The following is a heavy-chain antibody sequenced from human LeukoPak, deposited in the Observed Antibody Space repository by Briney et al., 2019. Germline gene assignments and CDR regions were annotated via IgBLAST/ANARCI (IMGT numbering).Heavy chain of an antibody. CDR3: AGAAQTFVVQH. D-gene: IGHD3-3*02. V-gene: IGHV4-59*01. Sequence: SETLSLTCTVSGGSISSYYWSWIRQPPGKGLEWIGYIYYSGSTNYNPSLKSRVTISVDTSKNQFSLKLSSVTAADTAVYYCAGAAQTFVVQHWGQGTLVTVSS. CDR1: GGSISSYY. CDR2: IYYSGST. J-gene: IGHJ1*01.